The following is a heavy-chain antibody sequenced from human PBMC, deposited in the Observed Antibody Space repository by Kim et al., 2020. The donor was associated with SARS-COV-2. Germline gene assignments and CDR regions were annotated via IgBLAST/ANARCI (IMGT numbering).Heavy chain of an antibody. CDR1: GFTFDDYA. D-gene: IGHD4-17*01. CDR3: AKDLPDYGEDAFDI. CDR2: ISWNSGSI. V-gene: IGHV3-9*01. J-gene: IGHJ3*02. Sequence: GGSLRLSCAASGFTFDDYAMHWVRQAPGKGLEWVSGISWNSGSIGYADSVKGRFTISRDNAKNSLYLQMNSLRAEDTALYYCAKDLPDYGEDAFDIWGQGTMVTVSS.